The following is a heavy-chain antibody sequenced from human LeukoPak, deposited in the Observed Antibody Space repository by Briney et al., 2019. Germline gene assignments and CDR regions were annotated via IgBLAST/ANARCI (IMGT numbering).Heavy chain of an antibody. J-gene: IGHJ4*02. CDR2: IYYSGST. V-gene: IGHV4-59*01. Sequence: SETLSLTCTVSGGSISSYYWSWIRQPPGKGLEWIGYIYYSGSTNYNPSLKSRVTISVDTSKNQFSLKLSSVTAADTAVYYCARAGYGDSDFDYWGQGTLVTVSS. CDR3: ARAGYGDSDFDY. D-gene: IGHD4-17*01. CDR1: GGSISSYY.